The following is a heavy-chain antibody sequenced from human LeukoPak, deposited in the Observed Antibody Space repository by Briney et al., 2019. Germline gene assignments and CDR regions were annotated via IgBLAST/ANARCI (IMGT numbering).Heavy chain of an antibody. CDR1: GYTFTDYY. CDR3: ARDGLGSSGWYVDY. V-gene: IGHV1-2*02. CDR2: INPNSGGT. D-gene: IGHD6-19*01. Sequence: ASVKVSCKASGYTFTDYYMHWVRQAPGQGLEWMGWINPNSGGTNYAQKFQGRVTMTRDTSFSTAYMELSRLRSDDTAVYYCARDGLGSSGWYVDYWGQGTLVTVSS. J-gene: IGHJ4*02.